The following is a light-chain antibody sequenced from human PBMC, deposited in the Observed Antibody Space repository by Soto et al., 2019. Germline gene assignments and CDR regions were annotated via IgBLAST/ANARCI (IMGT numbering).Light chain of an antibody. J-gene: IGKJ5*01. CDR2: GAS. Sequence: DIQMTPSPSSLSASVADRVTITCRASQSISSYLNWYQQKPGKAPKLLVYGASIRATGIPARFSGSGSGTEFTLTISRLQSEDFAVYYCQQYDNWPPITFGQGTRLEI. CDR3: QQYDNWPPIT. CDR1: QSISSY. V-gene: IGKV1-39*01.